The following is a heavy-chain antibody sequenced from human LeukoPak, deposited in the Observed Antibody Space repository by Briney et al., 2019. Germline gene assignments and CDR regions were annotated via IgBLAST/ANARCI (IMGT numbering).Heavy chain of an antibody. D-gene: IGHD6-19*01. V-gene: IGHV3-7*01. J-gene: IGHJ4*02. CDR1: RLTFSHYW. CDR2: INQDGDRT. CDR3: ATLVFSGGWCPGY. Sequence: GGSLRLSCAASRLTFSHYWMSWVRQAPGKGLEWVAAINQDGDRTEYVDSVKGRFSISRDSATNSWDLHMSSLRVDDTALYHCATLVFSGGWCPGYWGQGTLVTVSS.